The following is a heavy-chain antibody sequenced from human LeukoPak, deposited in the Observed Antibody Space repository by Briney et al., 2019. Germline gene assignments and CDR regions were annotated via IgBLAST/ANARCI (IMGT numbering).Heavy chain of an antibody. CDR3: ASGSGYCSGGSCSDY. D-gene: IGHD2-15*01. J-gene: IGHJ4*02. CDR1: GFSFRSHG. CDR2: ISSSSSTI. Sequence: PGGTLRLSCAASGFSFRSHGMNWVRQAPGKGLEWVSYISSSSSTIYYADSVKGRFTISRDNAKNSLYLQMNSLRAEDTAVYYCASGSGYCSGGSCSDYWGQGTLVTVSS. V-gene: IGHV3-48*01.